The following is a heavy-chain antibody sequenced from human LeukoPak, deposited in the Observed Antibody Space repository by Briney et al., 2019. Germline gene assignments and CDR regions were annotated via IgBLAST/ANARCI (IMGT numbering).Heavy chain of an antibody. CDR1: GFTFSSSW. V-gene: IGHV3-7*01. Sequence: GGSLRLSCAASGFTFSSSWMTWVRQAPGKGLEWVANIKPDGNAKNYVDYVKGRFTISRDNAKNSLYLQLSSLRADDTAVYYCARDRAYNTFDYWGQGTLVAVSS. D-gene: IGHD1-14*01. CDR3: ARDRAYNTFDY. CDR2: IKPDGNAK. J-gene: IGHJ4*02.